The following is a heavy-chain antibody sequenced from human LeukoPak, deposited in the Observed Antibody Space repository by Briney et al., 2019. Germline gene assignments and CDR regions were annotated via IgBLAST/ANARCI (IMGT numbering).Heavy chain of an antibody. CDR1: GFTFSSYR. CDR2: ISSSSSTI. Sequence: GGSLRLSCAASGFTFSSYRMNWVRQAPGKGLEWVSYISSSSSTIYYADSVKGRFTISRDNAKNSLYLQMNSLRAEDTAVYYCARGGITMIVVVYFDYWGQGTLVTVSS. D-gene: IGHD3-22*01. CDR3: ARGGITMIVVVYFDY. J-gene: IGHJ4*02. V-gene: IGHV3-48*04.